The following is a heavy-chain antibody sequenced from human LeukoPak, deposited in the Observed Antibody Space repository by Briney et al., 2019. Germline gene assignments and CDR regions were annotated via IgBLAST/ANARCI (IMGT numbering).Heavy chain of an antibody. CDR3: ASFIRQQLVHTDFDY. D-gene: IGHD6-13*01. J-gene: IGHJ4*02. V-gene: IGHV3-7*02. Sequence: GRSLRLACAATGFTFSSYWISWARQAPRKGLEWVANIKQDGSEKYYVDSVKGRFTISRDNAKNSLYLQVNSVRAEDTAVYYCASFIRQQLVHTDFDYWGQGTLVTVSS. CDR2: IKQDGSEK. CDR1: GFTFSSYW.